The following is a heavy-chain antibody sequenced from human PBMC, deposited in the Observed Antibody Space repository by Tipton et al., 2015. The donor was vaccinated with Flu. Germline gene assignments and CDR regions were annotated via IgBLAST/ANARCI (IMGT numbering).Heavy chain of an antibody. V-gene: IGHV4-38-2*02. Sequence: GEALGSSYYWAWIRQPPGRGLEWIGNIHTSAGTYYNLSLKSRVTISVDTSKNQFSLKLSSVTAADTAVYYCARGIADFGDAFDIWGQGTMVTVSS. CDR3: ARGIADFGDAFDI. CDR1: GEALGSSYY. CDR2: IHTSAGT. D-gene: IGHD3-16*01. J-gene: IGHJ3*02.